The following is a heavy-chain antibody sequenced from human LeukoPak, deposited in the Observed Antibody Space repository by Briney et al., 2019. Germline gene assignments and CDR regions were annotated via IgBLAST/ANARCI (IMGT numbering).Heavy chain of an antibody. D-gene: IGHD3-10*01. J-gene: IGHJ4*02. CDR2: INQRSNEI. CDR1: GFTFSNDW. V-gene: IGHV3-7*01. Sequence: GGSLRLSCAASGFTFSNDWMNWVRQAPGKGLEWVANINQRSNEIYHVDSVKGRFTVSRDNAKNSLYLQMNSLRAEDTAVYYCARDPDILRGVYFDYWGQGSLVIVSS. CDR3: ARDPDILRGVYFDY.